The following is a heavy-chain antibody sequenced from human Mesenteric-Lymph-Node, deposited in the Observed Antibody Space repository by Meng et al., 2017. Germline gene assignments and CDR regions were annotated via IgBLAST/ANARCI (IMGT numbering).Heavy chain of an antibody. Sequence: QVPLRESDPGLVKASGPLSLTCAGSGVSISSSDWWGWVRQTPGKGLEWIGEIFHTGNANYNPSLQSRVSMSVDNSKNQFSLNLISVTAADTAVYYCVRERPRANVDASMDLIDYWGQGTLVTASS. CDR3: VRERPRANVDASMDLIDY. D-gene: IGHD4/OR15-4a*01. V-gene: IGHV4-4*02. CDR1: GVSISSSDW. CDR2: IFHTGNA. J-gene: IGHJ4*02.